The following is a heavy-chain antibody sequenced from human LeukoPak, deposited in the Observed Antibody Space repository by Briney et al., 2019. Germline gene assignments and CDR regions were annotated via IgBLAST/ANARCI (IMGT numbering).Heavy chain of an antibody. Sequence: GGSLSLSCAASGLSFSSYGMHWVRQAPGKGLEWVAFIQYDGSNKFYADSVKGRFTVSRDDSKNTLYLQMNSLRGDDTAVYYCAKDGTSYYYIYYWGQGTLVTVSS. V-gene: IGHV3-30*02. CDR2: IQYDGSNK. D-gene: IGHD2/OR15-2a*01. CDR1: GLSFSSYG. J-gene: IGHJ4*02. CDR3: AKDGTSYYYIYY.